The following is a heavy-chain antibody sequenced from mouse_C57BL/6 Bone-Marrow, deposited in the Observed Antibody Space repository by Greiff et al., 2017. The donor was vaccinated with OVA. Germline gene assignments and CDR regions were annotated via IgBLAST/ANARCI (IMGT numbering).Heavy chain of an antibody. D-gene: IGHD1-2*01. J-gene: IGHJ2*01. CDR3: ARGYPLDY. CDR2: INPSNGGS. V-gene: IGHV1-53*01. Sequence: GLQWIGTINPSNGGSNYNEKFKCKATLTVDQSSSTAYMQLSSLTSADAAVYYCARGYPLDYWGQGTTLTVSS.